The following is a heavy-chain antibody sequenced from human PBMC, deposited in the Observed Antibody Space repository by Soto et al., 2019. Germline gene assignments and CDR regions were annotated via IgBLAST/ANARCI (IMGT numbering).Heavy chain of an antibody. CDR1: GFTFNSYA. CDR3: AEVPLFSGLDAFVF. J-gene: IGHJ3*01. Sequence: GGSLRLSCAASGFTFNSYAMHWVRQAPGKGLEWVSGISGFSAGSASTYFADSVKGRFIISRDNSNNTLYLQMTNLRAEDTALYYCAEVPLFSGLDAFVFWVHGTLVTVSS. CDR2: ISGFSAGSAST. V-gene: IGHV3-23*01.